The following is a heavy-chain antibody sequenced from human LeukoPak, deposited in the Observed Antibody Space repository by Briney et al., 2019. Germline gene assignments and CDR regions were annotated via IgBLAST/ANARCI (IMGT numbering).Heavy chain of an antibody. CDR3: AKDGLCPNVCPTKIAVAGYFDY. Sequence: GGSLTLSCALSGLTFSIFTMSWVRQAPGKRREWISTINSNGDSTYYADSVKGRFTISRDNSKNTVFLQMNSLRAEDTAVYYCAKDGLCPNVCPTKIAVAGYFDYWGQGILVTVSS. D-gene: IGHD6-19*01. CDR2: INSNGDST. CDR1: GLTFSIFT. J-gene: IGHJ4*02. V-gene: IGHV3-23*01.